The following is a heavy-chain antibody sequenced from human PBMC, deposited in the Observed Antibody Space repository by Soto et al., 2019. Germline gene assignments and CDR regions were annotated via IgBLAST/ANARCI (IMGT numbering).Heavy chain of an antibody. D-gene: IGHD4-17*01. Sequence: EVQLLEAGGGLVQPGGSLRLSCAASGFSFRDYGMSWVRQAPGKGLEWLSAIIGIGDTAYYADSVKGRFTISRDNSKNTLYLQLNDLGAEDTDIYYCAKDYDYGDALAFDYWGQGTLVTVSS. CDR1: GFSFRDYG. J-gene: IGHJ4*02. CDR2: IIGIGDTA. V-gene: IGHV3-23*01. CDR3: AKDYDYGDALAFDY.